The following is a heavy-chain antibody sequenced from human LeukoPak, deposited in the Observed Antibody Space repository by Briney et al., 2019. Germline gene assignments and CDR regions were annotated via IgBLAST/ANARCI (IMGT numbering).Heavy chain of an antibody. Sequence: GALRLSCTASGFTFSAYAMMWVRQAPGKGPEWVSAIRGGGGSAFYADSVKGRFTTSRDNSKYTLFLQMNSLRAEDTAVYYCARDPNGDYIGAFDMWGPGTMVTVSS. V-gene: IGHV3-23*01. J-gene: IGHJ3*02. CDR1: GFTFSAYA. CDR3: ARDPNGDYIGAFDM. CDR2: IRGGGGSA. D-gene: IGHD4-17*01.